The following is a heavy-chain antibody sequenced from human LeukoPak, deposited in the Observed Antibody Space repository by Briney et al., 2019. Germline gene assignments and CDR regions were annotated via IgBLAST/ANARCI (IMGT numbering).Heavy chain of an antibody. CDR2: IHNSGRT. CDR1: GGSVSSYY. D-gene: IGHD6-6*01. CDR3: ARHDPRGEPARLGFFDY. J-gene: IGHJ4*02. V-gene: IGHV4-59*08. Sequence: SETLSLTCGVSGGSVSSYYWSWIRHSPGKGLEWIGYIHNSGRTNYNPSLKSRVTGFVDTSKNQVSLRLSSVTAADTAVYYCARHDPRGEPARLGFFDYWGQGTLVTVSS.